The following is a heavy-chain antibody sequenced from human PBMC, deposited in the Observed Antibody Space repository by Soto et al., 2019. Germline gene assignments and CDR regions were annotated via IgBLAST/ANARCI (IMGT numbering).Heavy chain of an antibody. Sequence: EVQLVESGGGLVQPGGSLRLSCAASGFTFSSYSMNWVRQAPGKGLEWVSYISSSSSTIYYADSVKGRFTISRDNAKNSLYLQMNSLRDEDTAVYYCARVGHGGSYRLSKLFDHWGQGTLVTVSS. V-gene: IGHV3-48*02. CDR1: GFTFSSYS. CDR2: ISSSSSTI. D-gene: IGHD3-16*02. J-gene: IGHJ4*02. CDR3: ARVGHGGSYRLSKLFDH.